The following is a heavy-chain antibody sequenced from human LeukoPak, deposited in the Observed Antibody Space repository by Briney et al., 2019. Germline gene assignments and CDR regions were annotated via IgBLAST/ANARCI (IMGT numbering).Heavy chain of an antibody. CDR3: ARDYYDSSGYYRSNFYFDY. D-gene: IGHD3-22*01. J-gene: IGHJ4*02. CDR2: IKQDGSEK. Sequence: PGGSLRLSCAASGFTFSSYWMSWVRQAPGKGLEWVANIKQDGSEKYYVDPVKGRFTISRDNAKNSLYLQMNSLRAEDTAVYYCARDYYDSSGYYRSNFYFDYWGQGTLVTVSS. CDR1: GFTFSSYW. V-gene: IGHV3-7*01.